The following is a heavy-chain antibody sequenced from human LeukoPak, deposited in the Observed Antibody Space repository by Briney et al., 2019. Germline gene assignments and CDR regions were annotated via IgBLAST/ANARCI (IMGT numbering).Heavy chain of an antibody. CDR1: GFTFSSYA. V-gene: IGHV3-23*01. J-gene: IGHJ4*02. D-gene: IGHD3-10*01. Sequence: GGSLRLSCAASGFTFSSYAMSWVRQAPGKGLEWVSAISGSGGSTYYADSVKGRFTISRDNSKNTLYLQMNSLRAEDTAVYYCAKQLDYYGSGGLDYWGQGTLVTVSS. CDR3: AKQLDYYGSGGLDY. CDR2: ISGSGGST.